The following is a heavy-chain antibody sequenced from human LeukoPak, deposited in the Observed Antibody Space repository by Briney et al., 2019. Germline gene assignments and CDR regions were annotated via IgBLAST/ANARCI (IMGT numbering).Heavy chain of an antibody. D-gene: IGHD2-2*01. CDR2: ISGSGGST. Sequence: GGTLRLSCAASGFTFSSYGMSWVRQAPGKGLEWVSAISGSGGSTYYADSVKGRFTISRDNSKNTLYLQMNSLRAEDTAVYYCAKGHRIVVVPAAIDYWGQGTLVTVSS. CDR3: AKGHRIVVVPAAIDY. V-gene: IGHV3-23*01. J-gene: IGHJ4*02. CDR1: GFTFSSYG.